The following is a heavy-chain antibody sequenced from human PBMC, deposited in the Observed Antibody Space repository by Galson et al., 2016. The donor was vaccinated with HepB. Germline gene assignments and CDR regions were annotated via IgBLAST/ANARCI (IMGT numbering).Heavy chain of an antibody. J-gene: IGHJ4*02. CDR1: EYTFTGHF. D-gene: IGHD2/OR15-2a*01. Sequence: SVKVSCKAFEYTFTGHFLHWVRQAPGQGLEWMGSINPYNGDTEYAERFQGRLTMTRDTSIDTAYMELSSLKSEDTAVYYCARQTYFYVEFSNFEAYYFDYWGQGSLVSVSS. CDR3: ARQTYFYVEFSNFEAYYFDY. CDR2: INPYNGDT. V-gene: IGHV1-2*02.